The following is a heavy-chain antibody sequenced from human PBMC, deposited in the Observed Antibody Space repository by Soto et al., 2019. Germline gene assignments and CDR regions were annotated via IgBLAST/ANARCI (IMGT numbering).Heavy chain of an antibody. D-gene: IGHD6-13*01. Sequence: ASVKVSCKASGYTFTSYGISWVRQAPGQGLEWMGWISAYNGNTNYAQKLQGRVTMTTDTSTSTAYMELRSLRSDDTAVYYCARVGYSSSRYKEWFDPWGQGTLVTVSS. CDR2: ISAYNGNT. J-gene: IGHJ5*02. CDR3: ARVGYSSSRYKEWFDP. CDR1: GYTFTSYG. V-gene: IGHV1-18*01.